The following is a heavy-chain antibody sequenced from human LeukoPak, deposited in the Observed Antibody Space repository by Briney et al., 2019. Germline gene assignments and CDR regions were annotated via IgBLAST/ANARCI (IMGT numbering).Heavy chain of an antibody. CDR3: ARQIVSYSSSWYYYYYYMDV. J-gene: IGHJ6*03. CDR2: INHSGST. D-gene: IGHD6-13*01. V-gene: IGHV4-34*01. Sequence: ETLSLTCAVYGGSFSGYYWSWIRQPPGKGLEWIGEINHSGSTNYNPSLKSRVTISVDTSKNQFSLKLSSVTAADTAVYYCARQIVSYSSSWYYYYYYMDVWGKGTTVTISS. CDR1: GGSFSGYY.